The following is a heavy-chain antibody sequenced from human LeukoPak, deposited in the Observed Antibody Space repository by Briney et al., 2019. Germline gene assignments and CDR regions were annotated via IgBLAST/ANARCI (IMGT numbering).Heavy chain of an antibody. Sequence: PGGSLTLPCEGSGFIFSECAIHWVRQASGKGLEWVGRIDTRGKGSVTAYAASVRGRFTLSRDDSKSTAYLQMSSLKTEDTAAYFCTRDGGSWSHLDYWGQGVLVTVSS. V-gene: IGHV3-73*01. J-gene: IGHJ4*02. CDR3: TRDGGSWSHLDY. CDR1: GFIFSECA. CDR2: IDTRGKGSVT. D-gene: IGHD1-26*01.